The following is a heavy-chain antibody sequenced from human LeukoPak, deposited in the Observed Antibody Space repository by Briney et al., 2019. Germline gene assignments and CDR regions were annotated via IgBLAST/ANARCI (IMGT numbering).Heavy chain of an antibody. D-gene: IGHD3-3*01. CDR2: IKQDGSEK. Sequence: GGSLRLSCAASGFTFSSYWMSWVRQAPGKGLEWVANIKQDGSEKYYVDSVKGRFTISRDNAKNSLYLQMNSLRAEDTAVYYCARAGPWSGYLRYYYYMDVWGKGTTVTVSS. CDR1: GFTFSSYW. CDR3: ARAGPWSGYLRYYYYMDV. J-gene: IGHJ6*03. V-gene: IGHV3-7*01.